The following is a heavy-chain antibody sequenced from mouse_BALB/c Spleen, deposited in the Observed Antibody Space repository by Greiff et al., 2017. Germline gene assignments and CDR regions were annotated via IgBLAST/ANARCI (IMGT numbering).Heavy chain of an antibody. J-gene: IGHJ3*01. CDR2: IWAGGST. V-gene: IGHV2-9*02. Sequence: VQRVESGPGLVAPSQSLSITCTVSGFSLTSYGVHWVRQPPGKGLEWLGVIWAGGSTNYNSALMSRLSISKDNSKSQVFLKMNSLQTDDTAMYYCARDYGYDSWFAYWGQGTLVTVSA. CDR3: ARDYGYDSWFAY. CDR1: GFSLTSYG. D-gene: IGHD2-2*01.